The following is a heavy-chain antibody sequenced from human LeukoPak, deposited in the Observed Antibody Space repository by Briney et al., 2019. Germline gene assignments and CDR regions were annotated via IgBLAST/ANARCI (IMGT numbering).Heavy chain of an antibody. CDR1: GGTFSSYA. J-gene: IGHJ4*02. V-gene: IGHV1-69*04. CDR2: IIPTLEVA. CDR3: ARVISGTWLWF. Sequence: SVKVSCKASGGTFSSYAITWVRQAPGLGLEWMGRIIPTLEVANYAQKFQGRVTITADKSTSTAYMELSSLRPEDTAVYYCARVISGTWLWFWGQGTLVAVSS. D-gene: IGHD1-14*01.